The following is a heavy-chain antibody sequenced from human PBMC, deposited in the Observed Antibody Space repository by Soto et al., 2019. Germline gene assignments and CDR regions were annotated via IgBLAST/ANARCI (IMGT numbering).Heavy chain of an antibody. V-gene: IGHV6-1*01. D-gene: IGHD6-19*01. Sequence: SQTLSLTCXISGDSVSSNTAAWNWIRSSPSRGLEWLGRTYYRSNWRHDYAVSVKSRITVNPDTSKNHFSLQLNSVTPDDTAVYYCARGVAGTGFDLWGQGTLVTVPA. CDR3: ARGVAGTGFDL. CDR1: GDSVSSNTAA. J-gene: IGHJ4*02. CDR2: TYYRSNWRH.